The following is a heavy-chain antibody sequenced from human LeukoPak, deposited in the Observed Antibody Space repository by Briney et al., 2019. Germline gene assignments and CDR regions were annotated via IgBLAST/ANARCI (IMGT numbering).Heavy chain of an antibody. J-gene: IGHJ4*02. V-gene: IGHV3-9*01. CDR1: GFTFDDYA. D-gene: IGHD3-22*01. CDR2: ISWNSGSI. CDR3: ARAQYYYDSSGYKEVIYFDY. Sequence: HSGRSLRLSCAASGFTFDDYAMHWVRQAPGKGPEWVSGISWNSGSIGYADSVKGRFTISRDNAKNSLYLQMNSLRAEDTALYYCARAQYYYDSSGYKEVIYFDYWGQGTLVTVSS.